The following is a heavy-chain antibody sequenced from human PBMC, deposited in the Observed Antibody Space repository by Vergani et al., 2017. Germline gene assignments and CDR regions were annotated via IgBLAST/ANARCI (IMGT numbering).Heavy chain of an antibody. CDR2: IFHSCST. Sequence: QVQLQESGPGLVKPSETLSLTCAVSGYSISRGSYWAWIRQPPGKGLEWIGSIFHSCSTHYNPSLESRVTISVDTSKNQFSLKLNSVTAADTAVYYCARHNLYGDSQTGIDYWGLGTLVIVSS. J-gene: IGHJ4*02. D-gene: IGHD4-17*01. CDR3: ARHNLYGDSQTGIDY. CDR1: GYSISRGSY. V-gene: IGHV4-38-2*01.